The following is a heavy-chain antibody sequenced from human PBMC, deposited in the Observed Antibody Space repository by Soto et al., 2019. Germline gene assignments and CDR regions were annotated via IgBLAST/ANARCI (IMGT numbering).Heavy chain of an antibody. D-gene: IGHD3-22*01. V-gene: IGHV1-18*01. Sequence: QVHLVQSGAELKKPGASVRVSCKASGYSFTRNGISWVRQAPGQGLEWMGWISAKNGDTNYAQKFQGRVIMTTDTPTRTAYRERGSLRSDHTAGYYCGRARDSHPWPPRNVGAQGTTVTVSS. CDR2: ISAKNGDT. CDR3: GRARDSHPWPPRNV. CDR1: GYSFTRNG. J-gene: IGHJ6*02.